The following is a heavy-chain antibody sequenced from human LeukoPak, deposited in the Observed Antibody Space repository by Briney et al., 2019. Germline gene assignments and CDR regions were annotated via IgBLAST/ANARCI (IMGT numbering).Heavy chain of an antibody. CDR3: ARYDGGATADF. J-gene: IGHJ4*02. D-gene: IGHD1-26*01. CDR2: VFPADSDT. CDR1: GYSLSNYW. V-gene: IGHV5-51*07. Sequence: GESLKISCKVSGYSLSNYWIAWVHQMPGKGLEWMGIVFPADSDTRYSPSFQGQVTISADKSINTAYLQWSSLKASDTAIYYCARYDGGATADFWGQGTLVTVSS.